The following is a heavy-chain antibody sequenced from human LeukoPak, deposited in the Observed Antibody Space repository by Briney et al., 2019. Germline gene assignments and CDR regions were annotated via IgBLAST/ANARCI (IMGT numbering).Heavy chain of an antibody. D-gene: IGHD3-22*01. Sequence: TGGSLRLSCAASGFTFSSYAMSWVRQAPGKGLEWVSAISGSGGSTYYADSVKGRFTISRDNSKNTLYLQMNSLRAEDTAVYYCAKSYDVSRFYPYWGQGTLVTVSS. CDR3: AKSYDVSRFYPY. V-gene: IGHV3-23*01. CDR2: ISGSGGST. CDR1: GFTFSSYA. J-gene: IGHJ4*02.